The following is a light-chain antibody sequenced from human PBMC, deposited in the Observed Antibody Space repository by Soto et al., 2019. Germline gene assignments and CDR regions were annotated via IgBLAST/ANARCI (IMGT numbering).Light chain of an antibody. Sequence: EIVLTQSPGTLSLSPGERATLSCRASQSVSSSYLAWYQQKPGQAPRLLIYGASSRATGIPARFSGSGSGTDFTLTISRLEPADFAVYYCQQYGSSGWTFGQETKVEIK. J-gene: IGKJ1*01. CDR3: QQYGSSGWT. V-gene: IGKV3-20*01. CDR1: QSVSSSY. CDR2: GAS.